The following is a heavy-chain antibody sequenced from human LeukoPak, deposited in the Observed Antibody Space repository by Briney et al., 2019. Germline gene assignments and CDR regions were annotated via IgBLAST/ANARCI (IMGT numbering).Heavy chain of an antibody. V-gene: IGHV3-15*01. CDR2: IKSKTDGGTT. Sequence: PGGSLRLSCAASGFTVSNNYMSWVRQAPGKGLEWVGRIKSKTDGGTTEYSAPVKGRFSISRDDSKNILLLQMNSLESEDTGVYYCTTDPPSDWGSRGGGYWGQGTLVTVSS. D-gene: IGHD7-27*01. J-gene: IGHJ4*02. CDR1: GFTVSNNY. CDR3: TTDPPSDWGSRGGGY.